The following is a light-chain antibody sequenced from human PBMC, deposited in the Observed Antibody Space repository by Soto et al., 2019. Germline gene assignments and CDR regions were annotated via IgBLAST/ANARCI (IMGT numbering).Light chain of an antibody. J-gene: IGKJ4*01. CDR1: QSISSR. Sequence: DIQMTQSPSTLSASIGDRVTITCRASQSISSRLAWSQQKPGKAPKLLIHEASSLESGVPSRFSGSGSETEFTLTISSLQPDDFATYYCQQYNSYPLTFGGGTKVEIK. CDR2: EAS. V-gene: IGKV1-5*03. CDR3: QQYNSYPLT.